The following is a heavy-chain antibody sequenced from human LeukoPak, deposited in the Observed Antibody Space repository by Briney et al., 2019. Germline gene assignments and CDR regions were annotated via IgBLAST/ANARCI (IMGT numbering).Heavy chain of an antibody. CDR3: ARRGASSEYFHD. Sequence: PGESLKISCKGSGNSFTTYWIGWVRQMPGKGLEWMGTIYPGDSDTRHSPSSQGQVTISADKSINTAYLHWSSLKASDTAMYYCARRGASSEYFHDWGQGTLVTVSS. CDR1: GNSFTTYW. J-gene: IGHJ1*01. CDR2: IYPGDSDT. V-gene: IGHV5-51*01.